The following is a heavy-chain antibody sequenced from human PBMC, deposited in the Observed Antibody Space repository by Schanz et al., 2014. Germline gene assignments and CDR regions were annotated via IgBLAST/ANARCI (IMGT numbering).Heavy chain of an antibody. Sequence: QVQLVESGGGLVKPGGSLRLSCVVSGFIFSDHYMSWIRQAPGKGLEWISYISSGSSTIHYADSVKGRFTISRDNAKNSLFLQMNSLRAEDTAIYYCARDEGKDGYNLAVDVWGQGTLVTVSS. J-gene: IGHJ3*01. V-gene: IGHV3-11*01. D-gene: IGHD5-12*01. CDR2: ISSGSSTI. CDR3: ARDEGKDGYNLAVDV. CDR1: GFIFSDHY.